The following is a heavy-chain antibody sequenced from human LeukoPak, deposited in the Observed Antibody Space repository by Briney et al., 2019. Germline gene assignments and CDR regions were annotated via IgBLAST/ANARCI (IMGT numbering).Heavy chain of an antibody. CDR2: IYTSGST. CDR3: AAESGSYANFDY. Sequence: SETLSLTCTVSGGSISSSSYYWSWIRQPAGKGLEWIGRIYTSGSTNYNPSLKSRVTMSVDTSKNQFSLKLSSVTAADTAVYYCAAESGSYANFDYWGQGTLVTVSS. CDR1: GGSISSSSYY. D-gene: IGHD1-26*01. V-gene: IGHV4-61*02. J-gene: IGHJ4*02.